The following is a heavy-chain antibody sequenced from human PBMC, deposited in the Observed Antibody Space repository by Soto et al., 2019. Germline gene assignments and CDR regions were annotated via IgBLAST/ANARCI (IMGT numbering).Heavy chain of an antibody. V-gene: IGHV4-59*08. Sequence: ETLSLTCTVSGGSMISYYWSWIRQPPGKGLEWIGYIYYSGSTNYNPSLKSRVTISVDTSKNQFSLKLSSVTAADTAVYYCARHFPGPRVEYQLPRPYYYYYGMDVWGQGTTVTVSS. CDR3: ARHFPGPRVEYQLPRPYYYYYGMDV. D-gene: IGHD2-2*01. CDR1: GGSMISYY. CDR2: IYYSGST. J-gene: IGHJ6*02.